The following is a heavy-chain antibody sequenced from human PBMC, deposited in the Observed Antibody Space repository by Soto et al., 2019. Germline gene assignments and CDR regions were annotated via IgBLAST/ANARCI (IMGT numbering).Heavy chain of an antibody. Sequence: QVQLVESGGGVVQPGRSLRLSCAASGFTFSSYGMHWVRQAPGKGLEWVAVIWYDGSNKYYADSVKGRFTISRDNSKNTLYLQMNSLRAEDTAVYYWARDHDLGEFLMDVWGQGTTVTVSS. CDR3: ARDHDLGEFLMDV. D-gene: IGHD3-10*01. CDR1: GFTFSSYG. V-gene: IGHV3-33*01. CDR2: IWYDGSNK. J-gene: IGHJ6*02.